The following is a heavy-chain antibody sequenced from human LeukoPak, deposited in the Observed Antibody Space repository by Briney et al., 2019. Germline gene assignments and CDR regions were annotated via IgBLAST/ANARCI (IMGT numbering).Heavy chain of an antibody. Sequence: GGSLRLSCAASGFTFSSYWMSWVRQAPGKGLEWVANIKQDGNEKYYVDSVKGRFTISRDNAKKSLYLQMNSLRAEDTAVYYCARHLSGVTGYTYGRGIDYWGQGTLVTVSS. CDR1: GFTFSSYW. CDR3: ARHLSGVTGYTYGRGIDY. J-gene: IGHJ4*02. V-gene: IGHV3-7*01. D-gene: IGHD5-18*01. CDR2: IKQDGNEK.